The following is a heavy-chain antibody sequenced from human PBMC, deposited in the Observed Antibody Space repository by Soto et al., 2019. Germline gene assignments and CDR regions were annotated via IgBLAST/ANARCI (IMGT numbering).Heavy chain of an antibody. CDR3: TTARWRWPGVHYYYYIDV. J-gene: IGHJ6*03. Sequence: EVQLVESGGGLVKPGGSLRLSCAASGFTFSNAWMSWVRQAPGKGLEWVGRIKSKTDGGTTDYAAPVKGIFTISRDDSKNTLYLQMNSPKTEHTAVYYGTTARWRWPGVHYYYYIDVRGKGTTVTVSS. V-gene: IGHV3-15*01. D-gene: IGHD2-8*01. CDR2: IKSKTDGGTT. CDR1: GFTFSNAW.